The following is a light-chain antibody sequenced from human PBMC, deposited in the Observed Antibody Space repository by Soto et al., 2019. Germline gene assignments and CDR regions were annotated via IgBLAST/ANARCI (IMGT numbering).Light chain of an antibody. CDR1: QNISSN. V-gene: IGKV3-15*01. CDR3: QQYNNWLWT. CDR2: GAS. Sequence: EIVMTQSPATLSVSPGERATLSCRASQNISSNLAWYQQKPGQAPRVLIDGASTRATGIPDRFSGSGSGTEFTLTISSLQSEDFAVYYCQQYNNWLWTFGQGTKVEIK. J-gene: IGKJ1*01.